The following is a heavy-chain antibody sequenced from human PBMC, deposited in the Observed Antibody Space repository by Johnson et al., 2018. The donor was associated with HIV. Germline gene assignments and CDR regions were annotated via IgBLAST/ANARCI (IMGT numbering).Heavy chain of an antibody. CDR2: IRYDGSNK. CDR1: GFTFSSYG. J-gene: IGHJ3*02. CDR3: ARPGGDYSAFDI. V-gene: IGHV3-33*01. D-gene: IGHD4-17*01. Sequence: QVQLVESGGGVVQPGRSLRLSCAASGFTFSSYGMHWVRQAPGKGLEWVAVIRYDGSNKYYADSVKGRFTISRDNSKNTLYLQMNSLRAEDTALYYCARPGGDYSAFDIWGQGTMVTVSS.